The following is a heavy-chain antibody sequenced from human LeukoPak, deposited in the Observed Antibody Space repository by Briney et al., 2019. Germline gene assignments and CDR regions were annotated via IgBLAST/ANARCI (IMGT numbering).Heavy chain of an antibody. J-gene: IGHJ6*03. CDR3: AREGSRGYSYGYPYYYYMDV. CDR2: IIPIFGTA. D-gene: IGHD5-18*01. Sequence: ASVKVSCKASGGTFSSYAISWVRQAPGQGLEWMGGIIPIFGTANYAQKFQGRVTITADESTSTAHMELSSLRSEDTAVYYCAREGSRGYSYGYPYYYYMDVWGKGTTVTISS. V-gene: IGHV1-69*13. CDR1: GGTFSSYA.